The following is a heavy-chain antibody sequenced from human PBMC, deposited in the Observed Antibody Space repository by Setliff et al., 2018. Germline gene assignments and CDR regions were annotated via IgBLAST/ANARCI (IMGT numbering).Heavy chain of an antibody. CDR3: ARGSELWGSDLLAYFDY. D-gene: IGHD7-27*01. CDR2: INNGGVSA. CDR1: GFAFTSYD. V-gene: IGHV3-23*01. J-gene: IGHJ4*02. Sequence: GGSLRLSCVTSGFAFTSYDMTWVRQAPGKGLERVESINNGGVSADYTDSVKGRFTISRDNAKNSLYLQMSSLRAEDTAVCHCARGSELWGSDLLAYFDYWGQGTLVAFSS.